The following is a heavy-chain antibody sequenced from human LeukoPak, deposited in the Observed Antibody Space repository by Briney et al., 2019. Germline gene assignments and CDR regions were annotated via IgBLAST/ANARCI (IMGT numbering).Heavy chain of an antibody. V-gene: IGHV3-13*01. J-gene: IGHJ4*02. D-gene: IGHD3-16*01. CDR3: ARGTRLGVVDY. Sequence: GGSLRLSCAASGFTFSSYDMHWVRQATGKGLEWVSAIGTAGDTYYPGSVKGRFTITRENAKNSLCLQMNSLRAGDTAVYYCARGTRLGVVDYWGQGTLVTVSS. CDR2: IGTAGDT. CDR1: GFTFSSYD.